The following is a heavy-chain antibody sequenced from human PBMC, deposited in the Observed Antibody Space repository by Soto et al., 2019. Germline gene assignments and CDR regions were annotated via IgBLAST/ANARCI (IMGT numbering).Heavy chain of an antibody. CDR2: ISDSGGRT. V-gene: IGHV3-23*01. J-gene: IGHJ5*02. Sequence: GGSLRLSCAASGFSFSKYAMTWVRQAPGKGLEWVSVISDSGGRTYYADSVKGRFTISRDDSKNTLYLHMKSLRAEDTAVYYCAIRRSLAVDISTRIDPWGQGTRGIFSS. D-gene: IGHD6-19*01. CDR3: AIRRSLAVDISTRIDP. CDR1: GFSFSKYA.